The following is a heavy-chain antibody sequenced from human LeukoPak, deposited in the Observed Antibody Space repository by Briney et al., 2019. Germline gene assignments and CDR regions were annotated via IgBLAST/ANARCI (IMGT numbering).Heavy chain of an antibody. D-gene: IGHD3-10*01. V-gene: IGHV3-53*01. CDR3: ARGSGLDAFDI. J-gene: IGHJ3*02. CDR1: GFTVSSNY. CDR2: IYSGGST. Sequence: PGGLLRLSCAASGFTVSSNYMSWVRQAPGKGLEWVSVIYSGGSTYYADSVKGRFTISRDNSKNTLYLQMNSLRAEDTAVYYCARGSGLDAFDIWGQGTMVTVSS.